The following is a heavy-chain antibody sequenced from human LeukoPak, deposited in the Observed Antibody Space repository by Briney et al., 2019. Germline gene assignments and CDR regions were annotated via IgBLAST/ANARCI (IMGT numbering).Heavy chain of an antibody. V-gene: IGHV1-69*13. J-gene: IGHJ3*02. D-gene: IGHD6-13*01. CDR1: GYTFTSYG. CDR3: AVAIAAAGKFDI. CDR2: IIPIFGTA. Sequence: GASVKVSCKASGYTFTSYGISWVRQAPGQGLEWMGGIIPIFGTANYAQKFQGRVTITADESTSTAYMELSSLRSEDTAVYYCAVAIAAAGKFDIWGQGTMVTVSS.